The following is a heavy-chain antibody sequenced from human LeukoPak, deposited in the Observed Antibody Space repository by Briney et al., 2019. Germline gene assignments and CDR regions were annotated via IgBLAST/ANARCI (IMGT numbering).Heavy chain of an antibody. V-gene: IGHV4-59*01. J-gene: IGHJ4*02. CDR3: ARGHRGLGY. CDR2: IYYTGTT. CDR1: GASISDYY. Sequence: PSETLSLTCTVSGASISDYYWSWIRQPPEKGLEWIGYIYYTGTTNYNPSLKSRVTISVDTSKNRFSLKLTSVTAADTAVYYCARGHRGLGYWRQGTLVSVSS.